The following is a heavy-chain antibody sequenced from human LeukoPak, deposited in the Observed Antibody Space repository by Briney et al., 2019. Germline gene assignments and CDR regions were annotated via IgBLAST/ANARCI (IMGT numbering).Heavy chain of an antibody. V-gene: IGHV1-2*02. CDR3: ARESFTTVTSATDAFDI. CDR2: INPNSGGT. Sequence: ASVKVSCKASGYTFSDYYIHWVRQAPGQGLEWMGWINPNSGGTNSAQKFQGGVTMTRDTSISTAYMELSRLRSDDTAVYYCARESFTTVTSATDAFDIWGQGTMVTVSS. CDR1: GYTFSDYY. J-gene: IGHJ3*02. D-gene: IGHD4-17*01.